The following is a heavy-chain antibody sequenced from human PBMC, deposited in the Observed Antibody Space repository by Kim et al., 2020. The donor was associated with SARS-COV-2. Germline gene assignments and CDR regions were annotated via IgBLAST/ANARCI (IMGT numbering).Heavy chain of an antibody. D-gene: IGHD1-26*01. CDR1: GFTFSSYW. J-gene: IGHJ6*02. Sequence: GGSLRLSCAASGFTFSSYWMHWVRQAPGKGLVWVSRINSDGSSTSYADSVKGRFTISRDNAKNTLYLQMNSLRAEDTAVYYCARKELSGWELLLVGATVVHGMDVWGQGTTVTVSS. CDR2: INSDGSST. V-gene: IGHV3-74*01. CDR3: ARKELSGWELLLVGATVVHGMDV.